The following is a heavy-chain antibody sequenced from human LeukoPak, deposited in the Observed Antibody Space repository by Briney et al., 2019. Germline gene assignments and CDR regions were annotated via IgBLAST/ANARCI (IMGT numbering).Heavy chain of an antibody. J-gene: IGHJ4*02. CDR2: ISGSGGST. V-gene: IGHV3-23*01. D-gene: IGHD3-22*01. Sequence: GGSLRLSCAASGFSFSSYRMNWVRQAPGKGLEWVSAISGSGGSTYYADSVKGRFTISRDNSKNTLYLQMNSLRAEDTAVYYCAKTHPLGRTYYYDSSGYFIDYWGQGTLVTVSS. CDR1: GFSFSSYR. CDR3: AKTHPLGRTYYYDSSGYFIDY.